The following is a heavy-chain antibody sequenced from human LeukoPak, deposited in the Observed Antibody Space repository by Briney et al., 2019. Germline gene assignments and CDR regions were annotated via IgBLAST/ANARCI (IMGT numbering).Heavy chain of an antibody. D-gene: IGHD2-21*01. CDR1: GFTFTRYT. CDR2: VLYDGSNK. J-gene: IGHJ4*02. Sequence: PGGSLRLSCAASGFTFTRYTMHWVRQAPGKGLEWVAVVLYDGSNKYYADSVKGRFTLSRDNSRNTLSLQMNTLRADDTAVYYCVRDNYGGILDFWGQGTLVIVSS. CDR3: VRDNYGGILDF. V-gene: IGHV3-30*04.